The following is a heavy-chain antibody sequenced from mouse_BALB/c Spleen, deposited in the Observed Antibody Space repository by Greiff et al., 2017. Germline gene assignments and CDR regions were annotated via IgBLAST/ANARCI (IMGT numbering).Heavy chain of an antibody. V-gene: IGHV5-4*02. J-gene: IGHJ2*01. CDR1: GFTFSDYY. D-gene: IGHD1-1*01. CDR2: ISDGGSYT. CDR3: ARGGYYGSSFDY. Sequence: EVQLVESGGGLVKPGGSLKLSCAASGFTFSDYYMYWVRQTPEKRLEWVATISDGGSYTYYPDSVKGRFTISRDNAKNNLYLQMSSLKSEDTDMYYCARGGYYGSSFDYWGQGTTLTVSS.